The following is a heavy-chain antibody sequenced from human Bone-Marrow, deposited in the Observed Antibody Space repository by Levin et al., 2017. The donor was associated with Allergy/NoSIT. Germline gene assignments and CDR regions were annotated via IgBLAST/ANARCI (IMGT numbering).Heavy chain of an antibody. V-gene: IGHV5-51*01. CDR1: GYTFITYY. CDR2: IYPGDSDT. Sequence: GESLKISCKGSGYTFITYYIAWVRQMPGKGLEWVGIIYPGDSDTRYSPSFRGQVTISADKSISTAYLLWDSLKASDTATYYCARHYTLDVWGQGTTVTVSS. CDR3: ARHYTLDV. J-gene: IGHJ6*02.